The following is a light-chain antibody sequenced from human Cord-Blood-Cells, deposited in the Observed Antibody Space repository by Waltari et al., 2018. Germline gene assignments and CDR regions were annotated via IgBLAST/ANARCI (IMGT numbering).Light chain of an antibody. V-gene: IGKV3-11*01. Sequence: EIVLTQSPATLSLSPGERATLSCRASQSVSSYLAWYQQKPGQAPRLLIYDASNRATGIPARFSGSGSVTDFTLTISSLEPEDFAVYYCQQRSNWPPLYTFGQGTKLESK. CDR3: QQRSNWPPLYT. CDR2: DAS. J-gene: IGKJ2*01. CDR1: QSVSSY.